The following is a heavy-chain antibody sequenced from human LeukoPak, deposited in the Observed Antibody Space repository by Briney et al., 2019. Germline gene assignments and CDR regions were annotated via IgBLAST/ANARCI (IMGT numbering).Heavy chain of an antibody. CDR1: GGTFSSYA. CDR2: IIPIFGTA. J-gene: IGHJ4*02. V-gene: IGHV1-69*13. CDR3: ARVPPVNCGGDCYLYYFDY. Sequence: PVKVSCKASGGTFSSYAISWVRQAPGQGLEWMGGIIPIFGTANYAQKFQGRVTITADESTSTAYMELSSLRSEDTAVYYCARVPPVNCGGDCYLYYFDYWGQGTLVTVSS. D-gene: IGHD2-21*02.